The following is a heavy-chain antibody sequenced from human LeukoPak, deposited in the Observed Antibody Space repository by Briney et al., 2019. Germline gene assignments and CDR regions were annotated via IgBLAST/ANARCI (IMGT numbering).Heavy chain of an antibody. Sequence: SETLSLTCAVSGGPVTSGTYYWNWIRQPPGKGLEWIGNIYYSGSTKYNPSLQSRVTISLDTSKTQFSLKLSSVTAADTAVYYCARSSSWYDRDAFDIWGQGTMVTVSS. D-gene: IGHD6-13*01. J-gene: IGHJ3*02. CDR1: GGPVTSGTYY. CDR2: IYYSGST. V-gene: IGHV4-61*01. CDR3: ARSSSWYDRDAFDI.